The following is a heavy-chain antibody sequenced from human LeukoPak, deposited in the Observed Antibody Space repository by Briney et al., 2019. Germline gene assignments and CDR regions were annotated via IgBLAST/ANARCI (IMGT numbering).Heavy chain of an antibody. J-gene: IGHJ4*02. V-gene: IGHV3-23*01. CDR2: ISGSGGTT. CDR3: ARETGDLDY. CDR1: GFTFSNYA. D-gene: IGHD7-27*01. Sequence: GGSLRLSCAASGFTFSNYAMAWVRQAPGKGLEWVSTISGSGGTTYHADSVKGRFTISRDNSKNTLYLQMNSLRAEDTAVCYCARETGDLDYWGQGTLVTVSS.